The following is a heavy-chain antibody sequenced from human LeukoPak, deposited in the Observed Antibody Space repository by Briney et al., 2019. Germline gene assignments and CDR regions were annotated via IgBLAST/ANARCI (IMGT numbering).Heavy chain of an antibody. J-gene: IGHJ5*02. CDR3: ASGSRYYYGSGSSRHNWFDP. Sequence: KPSETLSLTCAVYGGSFSGYYWSWIRQPPGKGLEWIGEINHSGSTNYNPSLKSRVTISVDTSKNQFSLKLSSVTAADTAVYYCASGSRYYYGSGSSRHNWFDPWGQGTLVTVSS. V-gene: IGHV4-34*01. CDR1: GGSFSGYY. D-gene: IGHD3-10*01. CDR2: INHSGST.